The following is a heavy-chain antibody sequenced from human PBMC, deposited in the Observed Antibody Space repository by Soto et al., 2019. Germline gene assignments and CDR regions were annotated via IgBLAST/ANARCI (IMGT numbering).Heavy chain of an antibody. CDR3: ARDSVAAPDY. D-gene: IGHD6-19*01. CDR1: GFTFSSYS. J-gene: IGHJ4*02. V-gene: IGHV3-21*06. Sequence: EVQLVESGGGLVKPGGSLRLSCAASGFTFSSYSMNWVRQAPGKGLEWVSSISSSSSYIYYADSVKGRFTISRDNAKNSLYLHMNGLRAEDTAVYYCARDSVAAPDYWGQGTLVTVSS. CDR2: ISSSSSYI.